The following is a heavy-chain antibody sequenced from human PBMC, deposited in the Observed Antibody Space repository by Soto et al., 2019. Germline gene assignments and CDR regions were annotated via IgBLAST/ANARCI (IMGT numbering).Heavy chain of an antibody. Sequence: QVQLVQSGAEGKKPGSSVKVSCKASGGTFSRFGISWVRQAPGQGLEWMGGIIPIFGKGDYAPKFRGRVTFTADEVTTTVSMEMRSLSSGDTAVYYSARVAGPDFSPYYGIEVWGQGTTVTVSS. CDR1: GGTFSRFG. J-gene: IGHJ6*02. CDR2: IIPIFGKG. V-gene: IGHV1-69*12. CDR3: ARVAGPDFSPYYGIEV. D-gene: IGHD6-19*01.